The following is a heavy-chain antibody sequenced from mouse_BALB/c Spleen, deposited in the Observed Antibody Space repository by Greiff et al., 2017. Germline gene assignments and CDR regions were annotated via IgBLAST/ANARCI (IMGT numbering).Heavy chain of an antibody. CDR3: ARSGSRLFAY. J-gene: IGHJ3*01. CDR2: INPGSGGT. D-gene: IGHD1-1*01. CDR1: GYAFTNYL. Sequence: VQLKESGAELVRPGTSVKVSCKASGYAFTNYLIEWVKQRPGQGLEWIGVINPGSGGTNYNEKFKGKATLTADKSSSTAYMQLSSLTSDDSAVYFCARSGSRLFAYWGQGTLVTVSA. V-gene: IGHV1-54*01.